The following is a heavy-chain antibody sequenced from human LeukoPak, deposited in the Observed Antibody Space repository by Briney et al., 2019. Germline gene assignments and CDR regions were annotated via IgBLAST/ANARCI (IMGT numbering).Heavy chain of an antibody. D-gene: IGHD2-15*01. J-gene: IGHJ4*02. CDR1: GGSLSGYY. V-gene: IGHV4-34*01. CDR2: INHSGST. Sequence: PSETLSLTCAVYGGSLSGYYWSWIRQPPGKGLEWIGEINHSGSTNYNPSLKSRVTISVDTSKNQFSLKLSSVTAADTAVYYCARGRYCSGGSCHFDYWGQGTLVTVSS. CDR3: ARGRYCSGGSCHFDY.